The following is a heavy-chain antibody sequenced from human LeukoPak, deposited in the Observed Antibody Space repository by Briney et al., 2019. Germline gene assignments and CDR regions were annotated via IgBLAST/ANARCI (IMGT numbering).Heavy chain of an antibody. CDR2: IYYSGST. Sequence: PSETLSLTCTVSGGSIRNSGYYWGWIRQPPGKGLEWIGSIYYSGSTYYNPSLKTRVTISVDTSRNQFSLNLSSVTAADTAVYYCARLTVTTPFFDYWGQGSLVTVSS. J-gene: IGHJ4*02. V-gene: IGHV4-39*01. CDR3: ARLTVTTPFFDY. CDR1: GGSIRNSGYY. D-gene: IGHD4-17*01.